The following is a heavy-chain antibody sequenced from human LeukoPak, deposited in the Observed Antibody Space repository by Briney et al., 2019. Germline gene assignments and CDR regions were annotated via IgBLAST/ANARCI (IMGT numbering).Heavy chain of an antibody. CDR2: INPNTGDT. J-gene: IGHJ2*01. D-gene: IGHD2-2*03. Sequence: ASVKVSCKASGYTFTGYFLHWVRQAPGQGLEWMGWINPNTGDTNYAQKFQGRVTMTRDTSISTAYMDLSRLRSDDTAVYYCARDMDWRASIWYFDLWGRGTLVAVSS. V-gene: IGHV1-2*02. CDR3: ARDMDWRASIWYFDL. CDR1: GYTFTGYF.